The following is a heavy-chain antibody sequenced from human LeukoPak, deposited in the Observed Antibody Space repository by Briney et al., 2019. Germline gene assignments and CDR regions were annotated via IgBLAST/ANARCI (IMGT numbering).Heavy chain of an antibody. CDR3: ARAYSNVRGHYYYYYMDV. V-gene: IGHV4-34*01. CDR1: GGSFSGYY. D-gene: IGHD4-11*01. CDR2: INHSGSA. Sequence: PSETLSLTCAVYGGSFSGYYWSWIRQPPGKGLEWIGEINHSGSANYNPSLKSRVTISVDTSKNQFSLKLSSVTAADTAVYYCARAYSNVRGHYYYYYMDVWGKGTTVTVSS. J-gene: IGHJ6*03.